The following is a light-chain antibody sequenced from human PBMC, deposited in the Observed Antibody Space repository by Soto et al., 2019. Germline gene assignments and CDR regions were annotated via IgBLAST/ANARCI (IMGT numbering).Light chain of an antibody. V-gene: IGKV1-39*01. Sequence: DIQMTQSPSSLSASVGDSVTITCRASQDISSYLNWYQQKPGKAPKLLINAASTLHSGVPSRFSGSESGTDFTLTISSLQPEDFATYYCQQSYSTLFTFGPGTKVDFK. J-gene: IGKJ3*01. CDR3: QQSYSTLFT. CDR1: QDISSY. CDR2: AAS.